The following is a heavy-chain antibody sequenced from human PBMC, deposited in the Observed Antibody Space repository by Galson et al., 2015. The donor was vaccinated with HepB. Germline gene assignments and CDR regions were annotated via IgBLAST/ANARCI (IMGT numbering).Heavy chain of an antibody. Sequence: CAISGDSVSRNSATWNWIRQSPSRGLEWLGRTYYRSKWYNDYAVSVKSRISINPDTSKNHFSLQLNSVTPEDTAVYFCARASRLGEKDYHYGMDVWGQGTTVTVSS. CDR1: GDSVSRNSAT. J-gene: IGHJ6*02. V-gene: IGHV6-1*01. CDR3: ARASRLGEKDYHYGMDV. D-gene: IGHD1-26*01. CDR2: TYYRSKWYN.